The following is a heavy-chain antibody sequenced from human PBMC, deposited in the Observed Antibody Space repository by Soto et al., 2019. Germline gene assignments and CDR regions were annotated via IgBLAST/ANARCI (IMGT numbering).Heavy chain of an antibody. CDR2: LGGIGA. CDR3: ARDLTTHDY. Sequence: PGGSLRLSCVGSGFTFSDHAITWVRQAPGKGLEWGSTLGGIGAFYADSVKGRFTISRDDSKNTVNLQMNSLRGEDTAIYYCARDLTTHDYWGQGTVVTVSS. J-gene: IGHJ4*02. CDR1: GFTFSDHA. V-gene: IGHV3-23*01.